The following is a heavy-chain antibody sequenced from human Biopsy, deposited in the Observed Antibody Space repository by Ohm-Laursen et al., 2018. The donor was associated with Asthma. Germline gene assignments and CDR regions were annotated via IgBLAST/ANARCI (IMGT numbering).Heavy chain of an antibody. CDR3: AGFCSGGNCPDH. Sequence: GTLSLTCPVSGVSIRSYYWTWIRQPPGKGLERIGNIHYSGSTYSNPSLKSRVTISVDTSKKQISLRLSSVIAADTAVYYCAGFCSGGNCPDHWGQGTLVTVSS. V-gene: IGHV4-59*01. J-gene: IGHJ4*02. CDR2: IHYSGST. CDR1: GVSIRSYY. D-gene: IGHD2-15*01.